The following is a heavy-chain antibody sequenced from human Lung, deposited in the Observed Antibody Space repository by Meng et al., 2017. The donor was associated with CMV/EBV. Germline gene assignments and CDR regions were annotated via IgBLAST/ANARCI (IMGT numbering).Heavy chain of an antibody. CDR3: TRGRGSTHKGNWFDP. CDR2: MKPNSGNT. CDR1: GYTLNSYD. D-gene: IGHD3-10*01. J-gene: IGHJ5*02. V-gene: IGHV1-8*01. Sequence: GYTLNSYDINWVRQATGQGLEWMGWMKPNSGNTAYAPKFQGRLTMTRNTSINTAYMDLSSLRSEDTAIYYCTRGRGSTHKGNWFDPWGQGTLVTVSS.